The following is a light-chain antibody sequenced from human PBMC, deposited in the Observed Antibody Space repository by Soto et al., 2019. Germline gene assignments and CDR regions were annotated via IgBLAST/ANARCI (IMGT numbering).Light chain of an antibody. CDR2: EVT. J-gene: IGLJ3*02. CDR3: SSYRSIYTPDV. Sequence: QSAPTQPASVSGSPGQSITISCTGTSSDIGGYNYVSWYQQHPGKAPKLMIYEVTNRPSGVSDRFSGSKSGNTASLTISGLQAEDEADYYCSSYRSIYTPDVFGGGTKLTVL. CDR1: SSDIGGYNY. V-gene: IGLV2-14*01.